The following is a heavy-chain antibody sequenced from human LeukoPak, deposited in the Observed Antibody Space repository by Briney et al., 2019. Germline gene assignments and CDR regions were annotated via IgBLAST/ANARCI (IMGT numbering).Heavy chain of an antibody. V-gene: IGHV3-21*01. CDR1: GFTFNSYS. J-gene: IGHJ4*02. CDR3: AYLSISMIVVD. D-gene: IGHD3-22*01. CDR2: ISSSSSYI. Sequence: GGSLRLSCAASGFTFNSYSMDWVRQAPGRGLEWVSSISSSSSYIYYADSVKGRFTISRDNAKNSLYLQMNSLRAEDTAVYYCAYLSISMIVVDWGQGTLVIVSS.